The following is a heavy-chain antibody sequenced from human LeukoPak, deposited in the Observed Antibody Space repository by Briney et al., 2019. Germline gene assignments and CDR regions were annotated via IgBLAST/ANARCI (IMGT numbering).Heavy chain of an antibody. V-gene: IGHV3-30*18. CDR1: GFTFSSYG. CDR3: AKGDSLGY. CDR2: ISYDGSNK. D-gene: IGHD3-22*01. Sequence: GGSLRLSCAASGFTFSSYGMHWVRQAPGKGLEWVAVISYDGSNKYYVDSVKGRFTISRDNSKNTLYLQMNSLRAEDTAVYYCAKGDSLGYWGQGTLVTVSS. J-gene: IGHJ4*02.